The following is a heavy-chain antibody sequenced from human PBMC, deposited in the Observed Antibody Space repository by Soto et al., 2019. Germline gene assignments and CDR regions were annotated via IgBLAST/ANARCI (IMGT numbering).Heavy chain of an antibody. J-gene: IGHJ4*02. V-gene: IGHV2-5*02. CDR1: GFSLSTSEVG. D-gene: IGHD3-16*01. Sequence: SGPTLVNPTHTRTLTCTFAGFSLSTSEVGVGWIRQPPGKALEWLGIIYWDDDKRYSPSLKSRLTITKDASNNQVVFILTNMAFLDTAKYYCAHRRGGLGLDYWGQGTLVTVSS. CDR3: AHRRGGLGLDY. CDR2: IYWDDDK.